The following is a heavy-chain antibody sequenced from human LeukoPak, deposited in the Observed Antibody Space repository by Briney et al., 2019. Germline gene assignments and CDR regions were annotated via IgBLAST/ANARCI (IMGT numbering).Heavy chain of an antibody. D-gene: IGHD3-22*01. CDR3: ARRYYYDSSGYPDVGYWYFDL. Sequence: SETLSLTCTVSGGSISSYYWSWIRQPAGKGLEWIGRIYTSGSTTYNPSLKSRVTISGDTSENQFSLKLSSVTAADTAVYYCARRYYYDSSGYPDVGYWYFDLWGRGTLVTVSS. V-gene: IGHV4-4*07. J-gene: IGHJ2*01. CDR2: IYTSGST. CDR1: GGSISSYY.